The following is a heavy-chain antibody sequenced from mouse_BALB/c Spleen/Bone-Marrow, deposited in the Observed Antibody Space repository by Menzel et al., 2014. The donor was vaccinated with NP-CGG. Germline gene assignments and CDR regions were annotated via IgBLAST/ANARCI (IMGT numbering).Heavy chain of an antibody. J-gene: IGHJ4*01. CDR2: IWGGGST. Sequence: VQLVESGPGLVAPSQSLSITCTVSEFSLSRYSVHWVRQPPGKGLEWLGMIWGGGSTDYNSALKSRLNISKVNSKSQVFLKMNSLQTDDTAMYYCARMYYAYAMDYWGQGTSVTVSS. D-gene: IGHD1-1*01. CDR3: ARMYYAYAMDY. V-gene: IGHV2-6-4*01. CDR1: EFSLSRYS.